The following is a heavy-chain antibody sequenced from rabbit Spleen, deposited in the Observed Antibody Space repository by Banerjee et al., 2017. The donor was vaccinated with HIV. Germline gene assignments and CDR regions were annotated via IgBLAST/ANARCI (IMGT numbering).Heavy chain of an antibody. V-gene: IGHV1S40*01. CDR3: ARFYAGYGDFGFAAM. CDR1: GFSFISGYY. Sequence: QSLEESGGDLVKPGTSLTLTCTASGFSFISGYYMCWFRQAPGKGLGWMACIVAGSGGTTYYANWAKGRFTISKTSSTTVTLQMTSLTAADTATYFCARFYAGYGDFGFAAMWGPGALVTVS. D-gene: IGHD7-1*01. J-gene: IGHJ4*01. CDR2: IVAGSGGTT.